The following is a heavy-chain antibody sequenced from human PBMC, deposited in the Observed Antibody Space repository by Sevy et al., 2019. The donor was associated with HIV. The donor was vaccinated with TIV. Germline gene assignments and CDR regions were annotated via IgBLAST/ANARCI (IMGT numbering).Heavy chain of an antibody. Sequence: GGSLRLSCAASGFTFSTYDMNWVRQAPGKGVEWISYISSSSSNIYYADSVKGRFTISSDNAKNSLFVQMHSLRAEDTAVYYCGREGGYTDQGMDVWGQGTTVTVSS. J-gene: IGHJ6*02. CDR3: GREGGYTDQGMDV. D-gene: IGHD5-12*01. CDR2: ISSSSSNI. CDR1: GFTFSTYD. V-gene: IGHV3-48*01.